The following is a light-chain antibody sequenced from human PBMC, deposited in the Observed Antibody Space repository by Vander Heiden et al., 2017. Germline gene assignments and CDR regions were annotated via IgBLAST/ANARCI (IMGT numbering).Light chain of an antibody. J-gene: IGKJ2*01. Sequence: DIQMTQSPSTLSASVGDRVTITCRASQSISNCLAWYQQKPGKAPKLLIYDASSLESGVPSRFSGSGSGTDFTFTISSLQPDDFATYYCQQYNSYSYTFGRGTKLEIK. V-gene: IGKV1-5*01. CDR2: DAS. CDR1: QSISNC. CDR3: QQYNSYSYT.